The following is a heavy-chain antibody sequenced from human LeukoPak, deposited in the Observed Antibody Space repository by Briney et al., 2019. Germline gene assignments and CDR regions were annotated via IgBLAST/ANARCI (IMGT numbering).Heavy chain of an antibody. CDR3: ASLLFGSFQH. J-gene: IGHJ1*01. V-gene: IGHV3-30-3*01. CDR2: ISYDGSNK. Sequence: GGSLRLSCAASGFTFSSYAMHWVRQAPGKGLEWVAVISYDGSNKYYADSVKGRFTISRDNSKNTLYLQMNSLRAEDTAVYYCASLLFGSFQHWGQGTLITVSS. CDR1: GFTFSSYA. D-gene: IGHD3-10*01.